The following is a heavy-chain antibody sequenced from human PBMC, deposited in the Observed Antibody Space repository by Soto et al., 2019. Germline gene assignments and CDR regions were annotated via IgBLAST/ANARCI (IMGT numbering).Heavy chain of an antibody. CDR3: ARDEYDILTGYSSPNWFDP. Sequence: GASVKVSCKASGGTFSSYTISWVRQAPGQGLEWMGRIIPILGIANYAQKFQGRVTITADKSTSTAYMELSSLRSEDTAVYYCARDEYDILTGYSSPNWFDPWGQGTLVTVSS. CDR1: GGTFSSYT. CDR2: IIPILGIA. D-gene: IGHD3-9*01. J-gene: IGHJ5*02. V-gene: IGHV1-69*04.